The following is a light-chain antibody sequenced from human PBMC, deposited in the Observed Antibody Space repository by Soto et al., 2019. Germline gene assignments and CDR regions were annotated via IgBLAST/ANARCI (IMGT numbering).Light chain of an antibody. J-gene: IGKJ4*01. CDR1: QNIHNH. V-gene: IGKV3-15*01. Sequence: DKLMSQSPATLSVSLGERVTLSCRASQNIHNHMSWFLQKPGQTPRLLIYDAIIRAPDVPARFSGSWSGAECILTSNRLQSDDFADYYCQQYDAWALTSGGGTKVDIK. CDR2: DAI. CDR3: QQYDAWALT.